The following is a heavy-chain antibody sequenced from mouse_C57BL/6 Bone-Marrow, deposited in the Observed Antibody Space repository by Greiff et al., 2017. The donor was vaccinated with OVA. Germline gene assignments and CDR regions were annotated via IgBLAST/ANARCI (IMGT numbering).Heavy chain of an antibody. J-gene: IGHJ3*01. Sequence: VKLMESGAELARPGASVKLSCKASGYTFTSYGISWVKQRTGQGLEWIGEIYPRSGNTYYNEKFKGKATLTADKSSSTAYMELRSLTSEDSAVYFCARSGQLGAYWGQGTLVTVSA. CDR2: IYPRSGNT. D-gene: IGHD3-2*01. CDR1: GYTFTSYG. V-gene: IGHV1-81*01. CDR3: ARSGQLGAY.